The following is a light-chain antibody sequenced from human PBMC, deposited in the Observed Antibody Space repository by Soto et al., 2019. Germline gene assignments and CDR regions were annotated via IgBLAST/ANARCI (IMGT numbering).Light chain of an antibody. Sequence: QSALTQPVSVSGSPGQSITISCTGTSSDVGSYNTVSWYQQHPGKAPKLMIFEDTERPSGVSHRFSASKSGNIAYLSISGLQAEDEAYYYCCSSAGDTLVVFGGGTKLTVL. V-gene: IGLV2-23*01. CDR3: CSSAGDTLVV. CDR2: EDT. J-gene: IGLJ2*01. CDR1: SSDVGSYNT.